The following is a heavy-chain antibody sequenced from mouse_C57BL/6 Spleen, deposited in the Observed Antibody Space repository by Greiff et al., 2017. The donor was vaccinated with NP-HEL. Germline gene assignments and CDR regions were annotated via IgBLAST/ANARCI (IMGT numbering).Heavy chain of an antibody. CDR3: ARPDYYGSSYGAY. J-gene: IGHJ3*01. Sequence: EVKLVESGGGLVKPGGSLKLSCAASGFTFSDYGMHWVRQAPEKGLEWVAYISSGSSTIYYADTVKGRFTISRDNAKNTLFLQMTSLRSEDTAMYYCARPDYYGSSYGAYWGQGTLVTVSA. V-gene: IGHV5-17*01. CDR2: ISSGSSTI. D-gene: IGHD1-1*01. CDR1: GFTFSDYG.